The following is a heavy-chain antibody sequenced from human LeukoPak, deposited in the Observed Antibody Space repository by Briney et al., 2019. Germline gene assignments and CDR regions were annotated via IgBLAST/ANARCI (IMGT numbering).Heavy chain of an antibody. J-gene: IGHJ5*02. CDR3: ARDRALVSRANWFDP. V-gene: IGHV3-23*01. CDR2: ISGSGGST. Sequence: GGSLRLSCATSGFTFSSYAMSWVRQAPGKGLEWVSAISGSGGSTYYADSVKGRFTISRDNSKNTLYLQMNSLRAEDTAVYYCARDRALVSRANWFDPWGQGTLVTVSS. D-gene: IGHD3-22*01. CDR1: GFTFSSYA.